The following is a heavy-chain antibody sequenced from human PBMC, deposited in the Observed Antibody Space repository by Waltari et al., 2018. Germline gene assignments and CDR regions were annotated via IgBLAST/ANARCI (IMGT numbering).Heavy chain of an antibody. Sequence: EVQLVESGGGLVQPGGSLRLSCAASGFTFSNYWMHWVRQAPGKGLVGVSRMDSDGSGTSYADSVKGRFTISRDNAKNTVYLQMNSLRAEDTAVYYCARVEAGTIRGFAYWGQGTPVTVSS. CDR2: MDSDGSGT. CDR3: ARVEAGTIRGFAY. J-gene: IGHJ4*02. V-gene: IGHV3-74*01. CDR1: GFTFSNYW. D-gene: IGHD1-1*01.